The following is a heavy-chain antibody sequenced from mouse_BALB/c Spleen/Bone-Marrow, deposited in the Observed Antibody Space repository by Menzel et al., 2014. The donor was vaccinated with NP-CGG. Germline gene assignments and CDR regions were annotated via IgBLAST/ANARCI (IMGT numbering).Heavy chain of an antibody. CDR3: ARGGITTVVPYSMDY. D-gene: IGHD1-1*01. Sequence: QVQLQESGAELVRPGTSVQGSCKASGYAFTNYLIEGVKQRPGRGLEWIGGIDPRGGGIDYKEKFKGKAPVTAVKSSSNAYIQLNSLTSGDSAVYFCARGGITTVVPYSMDYWGQGASVTVPS. CDR1: GYAFTNYL. CDR2: IDPRGGGI. V-gene: IGHV1-54*03. J-gene: IGHJ4*01.